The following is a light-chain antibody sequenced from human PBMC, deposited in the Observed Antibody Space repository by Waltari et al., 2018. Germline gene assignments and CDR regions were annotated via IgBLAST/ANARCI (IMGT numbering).Light chain of an antibody. Sequence: DIQMTQSPSTLSASVGYRVTITCRASQSINNWLAWYQQKPGKAPKVLIYKASSLESGVPSRFSGSGSGPEFTLTISSLQPDDFATYYCQQYQHYPLTFGQGTKVEIK. J-gene: IGKJ1*01. CDR3: QQYQHYPLT. V-gene: IGKV1-5*03. CDR1: QSINNW. CDR2: KAS.